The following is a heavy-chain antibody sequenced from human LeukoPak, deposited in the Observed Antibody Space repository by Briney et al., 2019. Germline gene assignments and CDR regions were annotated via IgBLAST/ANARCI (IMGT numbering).Heavy chain of an antibody. Sequence: GGSLRLSCAASGFTFSSYDMHWVRQTNGKGLEWVSGIGAAGDTYYSGSVKGRFTISRQNAQNSLYLQMNSLRVGDTAVYYCARGLPGGFDYWGQGTLVTVSS. V-gene: IGHV3-13*04. D-gene: IGHD2-21*02. J-gene: IGHJ4*02. CDR1: GFTFSSYD. CDR2: IGAAGDT. CDR3: ARGLPGGFDY.